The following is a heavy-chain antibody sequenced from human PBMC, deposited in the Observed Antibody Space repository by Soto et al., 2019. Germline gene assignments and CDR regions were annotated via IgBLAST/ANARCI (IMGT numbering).Heavy chain of an antibody. J-gene: IGHJ5*02. CDR1: GGSISSSSYY. CDR3: ARGRLTATTDEA. V-gene: IGHV4-39*07. CDR2: VHHSGST. Sequence: PSETLSLTCTVSGGSISSSSYYWGWIRQPPGKGLEWIGGVHHSGSTYYNPTLKSRVTISADTSKNQFSLTLTSVTVADTAVYYCARGRLTATTDEAWGQGTLVTVSS. D-gene: IGHD1-20*01.